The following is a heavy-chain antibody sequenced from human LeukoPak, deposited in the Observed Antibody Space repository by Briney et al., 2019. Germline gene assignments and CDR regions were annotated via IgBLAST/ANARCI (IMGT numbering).Heavy chain of an antibody. CDR1: GFTFSIYG. CDR3: ARVGYYDFWSGLIPHTYYMDV. V-gene: IGHV3-48*01. D-gene: IGHD3-3*01. Sequence: GGSLRLSCAASGFTFSIYGMNWVRQAPGKGLEWVSYISRSNTIYYADSVKGRFTVSRDNAKDSLFLQMNSLRAEDTAVYYCARVGYYDFWSGLIPHTYYMDVWGKGTTVTVSS. J-gene: IGHJ6*03. CDR2: ISRSNTI.